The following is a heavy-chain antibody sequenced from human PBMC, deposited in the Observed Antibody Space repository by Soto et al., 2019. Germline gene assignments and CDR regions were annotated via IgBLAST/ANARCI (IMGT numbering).Heavy chain of an antibody. J-gene: IGHJ6*02. CDR1: GYTFTGYY. Sequence: RASVKVSCKASGYTFTGYYMHWVRQAPGQGLEWMGWINPNSGGTNYAQKFQGRVTMTRDTSISTAYMELSRLSSVTAADTAIYYCARDLYYGSGPLRPDPYYYYGMDVWGQGTTVTVSS. V-gene: IGHV1-2*02. CDR2: INPNSGGT. CDR3: ARDLYYGSGPLRPDPYYYYGMDV. D-gene: IGHD3-10*01.